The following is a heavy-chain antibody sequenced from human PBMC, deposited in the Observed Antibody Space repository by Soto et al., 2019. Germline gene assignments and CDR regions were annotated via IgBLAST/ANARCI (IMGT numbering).Heavy chain of an antibody. CDR2: ITGSGSNT. CDR1: GFTFSSYA. D-gene: IGHD2-15*01. CDR3: AKDTPVVMFLFDS. V-gene: IGHV3-23*01. Sequence: GGSLRLSCAASGFTFSSYAMSWVRQAPGKGLEWVSGITGSGSNTYYPASAKGRFTISRDNSKNTLYLQMNSLRTDDSAVYYCAKDTPVVMFLFDSWGRGTLVTVSS. J-gene: IGHJ4*02.